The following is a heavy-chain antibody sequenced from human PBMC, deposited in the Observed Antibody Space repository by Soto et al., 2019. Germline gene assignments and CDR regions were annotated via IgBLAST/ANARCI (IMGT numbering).Heavy chain of an antibody. CDR2: ISSSSSYI. V-gene: IGHV3-21*01. CDR3: ARDSPDWLTPYYYYYGMDV. D-gene: IGHD3-9*01. Sequence: PGGSLRLACAASGFTFSSYSMNWVRQAPGKGLEWVSSISSSSSYIYYADSVKGRFTISRDNAKNSLYLQMNSLRAEDTAVYYSARDSPDWLTPYYYYYGMDVWGQGTTVTVSS. CDR1: GFTFSSYS. J-gene: IGHJ6*02.